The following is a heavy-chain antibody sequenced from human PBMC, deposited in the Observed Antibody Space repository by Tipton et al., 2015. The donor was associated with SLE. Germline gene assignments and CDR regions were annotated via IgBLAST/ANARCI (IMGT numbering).Heavy chain of an antibody. D-gene: IGHD2-2*01. CDR2: ISGSGGST. J-gene: IGHJ4*02. V-gene: IGHV3-23*01. CDR3: AKGGTYCSSTSCPWNY. CDR1: GFTFSSYA. Sequence: SLRLSCAASGFTFSSYAMSWVRQAPGKGLEWVSAISGSGGSTYYADSVKGRFTISRDNSKNTLYLQMNSLRAEDTAVYYCAKGGTYCSSTSCPWNYWGQETLVTVSS.